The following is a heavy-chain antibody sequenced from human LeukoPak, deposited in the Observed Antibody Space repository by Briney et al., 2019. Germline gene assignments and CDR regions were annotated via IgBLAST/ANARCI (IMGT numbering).Heavy chain of an antibody. J-gene: IGHJ4*02. CDR3: AKDLLLSGYCSSTSCSHLGY. D-gene: IGHD2-2*01. V-gene: IGHV3-23*01. CDR1: GFTFSSYA. CDR2: ISGSGGST. Sequence: GGSLRLSCAASGFTFSSYAMSWVRQAPGKGLEWVSAISGSGGSTYYADSVKGRFTISRDNSKNTLYLQMNSLRAEDTAVYYYAKDLLLSGYCSSTSCSHLGYWGQGTLVTVSS.